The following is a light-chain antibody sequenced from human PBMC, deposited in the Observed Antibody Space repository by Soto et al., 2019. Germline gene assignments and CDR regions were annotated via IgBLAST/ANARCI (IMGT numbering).Light chain of an antibody. CDR1: QNVLHNSTNKNY. CDR3: QQHFSLPIT. J-gene: IGKJ4*01. CDR2: WAS. V-gene: IGKV4-1*01. Sequence: DIVMTQSPDSLALSLGERATINCKSSQNVLHNSTNKNYLAWYRQKTGQPPNLLIYWASTRESGVPDRFSGSVSGTDFTLSISSLQPEDVADYYCQQHFSLPITFGGGTKVEI.